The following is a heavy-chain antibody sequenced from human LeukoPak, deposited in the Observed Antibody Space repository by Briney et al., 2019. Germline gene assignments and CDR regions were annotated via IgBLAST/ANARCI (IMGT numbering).Heavy chain of an antibody. CDR2: IIPIFGTA. Sequence: VASVKVSCKASGGTFSSYAISWVRQAPGQGLEWMGGIIPIFGTANYAQKFQGRVTITADESTSTAYMELSSLRSEDTAVYYCARILGYCSGGSCYGYYYGMDVWGQGTTVTVSS. CDR1: GGTFSSYA. CDR3: ARILGYCSGGSCYGYYYGMDV. V-gene: IGHV1-69*13. D-gene: IGHD2-15*01. J-gene: IGHJ6*02.